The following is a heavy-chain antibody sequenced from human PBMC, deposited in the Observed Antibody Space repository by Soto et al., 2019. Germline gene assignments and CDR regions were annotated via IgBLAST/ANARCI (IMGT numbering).Heavy chain of an antibody. D-gene: IGHD5-12*01. CDR1: GVTFSGSA. CDR3: TTRGDGYNADFDY. CDR2: IRSKANSYAT. J-gene: IGHJ4*02. Sequence: EVQAVVSGGGLVQPGGSLKLSCAASGVTFSGSAMHWVRQASGKGLEWVGRIRSKANSYATAYGASVKGRFTMSRDDSKNTAYLQMNSLKTEDTAVYYCTTRGDGYNADFDYWGQGTLVTVSS. V-gene: IGHV3-73*01.